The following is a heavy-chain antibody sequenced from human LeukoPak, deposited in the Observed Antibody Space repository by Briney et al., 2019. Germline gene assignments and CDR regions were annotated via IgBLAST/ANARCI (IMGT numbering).Heavy chain of an antibody. D-gene: IGHD3-22*01. Sequence: GGSLRLSCAASGFTFSNYAMNWVRQAPGKGLERVSVITGSGASTYYADSVKGRFTISRDNSKNTVFLQMSNLRAEDTAVYYCATAGGSSGSYPLIYWGQGILVTVSS. CDR1: GFTFSNYA. J-gene: IGHJ4*02. V-gene: IGHV3-23*01. CDR2: ITGSGAST. CDR3: ATAGGSSGSYPLIY.